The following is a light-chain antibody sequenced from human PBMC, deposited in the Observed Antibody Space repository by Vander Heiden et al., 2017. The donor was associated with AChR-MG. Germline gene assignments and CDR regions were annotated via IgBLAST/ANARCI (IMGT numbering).Light chain of an antibody. Sequence: DIQMTQSPSSLAACVGDRVTITCRSSQSINNYLDWYHQKPGKAPELLIYGASSLQRGVPSRFSGSGTGTEFTLTISSLQLEDFGTYHCQQSYSTPPTFGGGTKVEIK. CDR2: GAS. V-gene: IGKV1-39*01. CDR1: QSINNY. CDR3: QQSYSTPPT. J-gene: IGKJ4*01.